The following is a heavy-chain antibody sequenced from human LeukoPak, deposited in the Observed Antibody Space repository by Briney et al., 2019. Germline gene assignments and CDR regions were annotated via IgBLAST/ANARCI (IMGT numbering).Heavy chain of an antibody. Sequence: SETLSLTCAVYGGSFSGYYWSWIRQPPGKGLEWIGEINHSGSTNYNPSLKSRVTISVDTSKNQFSLKLSSVTAADTAVYYCARLLNYSPPDCWGQGTLVTVSS. CDR3: ARLLNYSPPDC. V-gene: IGHV4-34*01. J-gene: IGHJ4*02. CDR2: INHSGST. D-gene: IGHD4-11*01. CDR1: GGSFSGYY.